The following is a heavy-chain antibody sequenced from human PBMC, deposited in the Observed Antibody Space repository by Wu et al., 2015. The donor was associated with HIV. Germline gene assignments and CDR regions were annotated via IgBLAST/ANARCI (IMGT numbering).Heavy chain of an antibody. V-gene: IGHV1-69*05. CDR1: GGTFRFNA. Sequence: QVQLVQSGAEVKKPGSSVKVSCKASGGTFRFNAISWVRQAPGQGLEWMGGIIPILGSANYAQKLQGRVTITTDESTSTAYMELSRLRSEDTAVYYCARALNNWNDRDYYYYGMDVWGQGTTVTVSS. J-gene: IGHJ6*02. CDR3: ARALNNWNDRDYYYYGMDV. CDR2: IIPILGSA. D-gene: IGHD1-20*01.